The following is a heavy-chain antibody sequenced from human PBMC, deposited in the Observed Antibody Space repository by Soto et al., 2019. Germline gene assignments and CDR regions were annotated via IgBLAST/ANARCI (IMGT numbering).Heavy chain of an antibody. CDR1: GFTFSSYA. CDR3: ARERVTAIHHYGMDV. V-gene: IGHV3-30-3*01. J-gene: IGHJ6*02. CDR2: ISYDGSNK. Sequence: GGSLRLSYAASGFTFSSYAMHWVRQAPGKGLEWVAVISYDGSNKYYADSVKGRFTISRDNSKNTLYLQMNSLRAEDTAVYYCARERVTAIHHYGMDVWGQGTTVTVSS. D-gene: IGHD2-21*02.